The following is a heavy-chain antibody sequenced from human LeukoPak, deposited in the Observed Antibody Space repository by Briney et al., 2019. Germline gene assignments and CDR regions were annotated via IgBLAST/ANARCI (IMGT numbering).Heavy chain of an antibody. Sequence: SETLSLTCTVSGGSISSYYWSWIRQPAGKGLEWIGRIYTSGSTNYNPSLKSRVTMSVDTSKNQFSLKLSSVTAADTAVYYCARGYDSSGYYQYYFDYWGQGTLVTVSS. V-gene: IGHV4-4*07. J-gene: IGHJ4*02. CDR1: GGSISSYY. D-gene: IGHD3-22*01. CDR3: ARGYDSSGYYQYYFDY. CDR2: IYTSGST.